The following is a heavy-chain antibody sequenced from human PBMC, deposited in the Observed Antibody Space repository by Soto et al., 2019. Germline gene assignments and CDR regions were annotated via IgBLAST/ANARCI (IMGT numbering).Heavy chain of an antibody. CDR1: GGSISSSSYY. CDR2: IYYSGST. J-gene: IGHJ4*02. V-gene: IGHV4-39*01. D-gene: IGHD4-17*01. CDR3: ARHLTTVTHTDY. Sequence: QLQLQESGPGLVKPSETLSLTCTVSGGSISSSSYYWGWIRQPPGKGLEWIGSIYYSGSTYYNPSLKSRVTISVDTSKNQFSLKLSSVTAADTAVYYCARHLTTVTHTDYWGQGTLVTVSS.